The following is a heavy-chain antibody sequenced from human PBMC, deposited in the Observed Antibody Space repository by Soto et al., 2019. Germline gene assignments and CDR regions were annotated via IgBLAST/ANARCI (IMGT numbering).Heavy chain of an antibody. V-gene: IGHV4-61*01. D-gene: IGHD1-26*01. CDR1: GGSVSSGSYH. J-gene: IGHJ5*02. CDR3: ARASLVGGIDL. Sequence: SETLSLTCTVSGGSVSSGSYHWSWIRQPPGKGLEWIGYIYYSGSTNYNPSLKSRVTISVDTSKNQFSLKLSSVTAADTAVYYCARASLVGGIDLSGQGTLVTVSS. CDR2: IYYSGST.